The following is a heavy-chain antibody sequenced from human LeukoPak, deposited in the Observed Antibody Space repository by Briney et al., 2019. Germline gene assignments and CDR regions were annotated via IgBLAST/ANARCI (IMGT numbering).Heavy chain of an antibody. Sequence: GASVKVSCKASGYTFTSYGISWVRQAPGQGLEWMGWISAYNGNTNYAQKLQGRVTMTTDTSTSTAYMELRSLRSDDTAVYYCARDHYYDSSGYADYWGQGTLVTVSS. V-gene: IGHV1-18*01. J-gene: IGHJ4*02. CDR2: ISAYNGNT. CDR3: ARDHYYDSSGYADY. D-gene: IGHD3-22*01. CDR1: GYTFTSYG.